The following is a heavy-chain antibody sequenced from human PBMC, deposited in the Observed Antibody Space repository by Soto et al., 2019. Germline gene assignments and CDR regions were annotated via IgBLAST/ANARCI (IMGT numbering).Heavy chain of an antibody. CDR1: GFTFSSYS. D-gene: IGHD2-8*01. V-gene: IGHV3-21*01. CDR3: ARVARRKIVLTGINWLDP. Sequence: SGGSLRLSCAASGFTFSSYSMNWVRQAPGKGLEWVSSISSSSSYIYYADSVKGRFTISRDNAKNSLYLQMNSLRAEDTAVYYCARVARRKIVLTGINWLDPWGQGTLVTVSS. J-gene: IGHJ5*02. CDR2: ISSSSSYI.